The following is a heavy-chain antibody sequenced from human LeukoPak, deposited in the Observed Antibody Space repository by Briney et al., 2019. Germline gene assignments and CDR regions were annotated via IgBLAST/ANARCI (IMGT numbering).Heavy chain of an antibody. CDR3: AKDRGGSGYDSYYLDY. CDR1: GFTFSSYA. CDR2: ISGSGGST. J-gene: IGHJ4*02. D-gene: IGHD5-12*01. V-gene: IGHV3-23*01. Sequence: GGSLRLSCAASGFTFSSYAMSWVRPAPGKGLEWVSAISGSGGSTYYADSVKGRFTISRDNSKNTLYLQMNSLRAEDTAVYYCAKDRGGSGYDSYYLDYWGPGTLVTVSS.